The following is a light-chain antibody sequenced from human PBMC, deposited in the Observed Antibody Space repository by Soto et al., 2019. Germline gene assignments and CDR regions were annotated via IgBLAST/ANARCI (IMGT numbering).Light chain of an antibody. CDR1: QSISAY. J-gene: IGKJ2*01. Sequence: DIPMTQSPSSLSASVGDRVAITCRASQSISAYLNWYQQKPGKAPKLLIYSASTLQSGVPSRFSGSGSGTEFTLTISSLQPEDYATYYCQQGYSTPPTFGEGTKLEIK. CDR2: SAS. CDR3: QQGYSTPPT. V-gene: IGKV1-39*01.